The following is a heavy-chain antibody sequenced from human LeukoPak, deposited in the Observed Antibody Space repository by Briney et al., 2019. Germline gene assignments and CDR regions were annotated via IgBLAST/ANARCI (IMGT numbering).Heavy chain of an antibody. Sequence: GGSLRLSCAASGFTVSSNYMSWVRQAPGKGLEWVSVIYSGGSTYYADSVKGRFTISRDNASNSLCLQMNSLRAEDTAVYYCARVPAGVIGMKDAFDIWGQGTMVTVSS. D-gene: IGHD3-16*02. V-gene: IGHV3-53*01. CDR3: ARVPAGVIGMKDAFDI. CDR1: GFTVSSNY. CDR2: IYSGGST. J-gene: IGHJ3*02.